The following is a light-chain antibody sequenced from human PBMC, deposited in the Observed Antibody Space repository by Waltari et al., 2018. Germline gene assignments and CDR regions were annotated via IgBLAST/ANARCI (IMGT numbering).Light chain of an antibody. CDR2: STN. Sequence: QTVVTQEPSFSVSPGGTVTLTCGFSSGSVSTSYYPSWYQQIPGQAPRTLMYSTNTRSSGVPDRFSGSILGNKAALTITGAQADDECDYYCVLYMGSGIHVFGTGTKVTVL. CDR3: VLYMGSGIHV. V-gene: IGLV8-61*01. CDR1: SGSVSTSYY. J-gene: IGLJ1*01.